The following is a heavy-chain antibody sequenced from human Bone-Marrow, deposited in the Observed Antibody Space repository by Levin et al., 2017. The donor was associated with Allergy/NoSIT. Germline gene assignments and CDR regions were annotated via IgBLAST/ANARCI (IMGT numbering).Heavy chain of an antibody. J-gene: IGHJ4*02. D-gene: IGHD2-15*01. Sequence: GGSLRLSCTGSGFVFGTFGMHWVRQAPGRGPEWVSGISGSGTTTDYADSVKGRFTISRDNSKNTIYMEMTSLRVDDTALYYCAKSKMSCSGATCYSAFDSWGQGTQVTVSS. CDR2: ISGSGTTT. V-gene: IGHV3-23*01. CDR1: GFVFGTFG. CDR3: AKSKMSCSGATCYSAFDS.